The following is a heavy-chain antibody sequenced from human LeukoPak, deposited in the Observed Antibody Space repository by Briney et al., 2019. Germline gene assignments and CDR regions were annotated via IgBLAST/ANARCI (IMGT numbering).Heavy chain of an antibody. CDR2: IYTSGRT. J-gene: IGHJ4*02. V-gene: IGHV4-61*02. CDR1: GGSISSGSYY. D-gene: IGHD6-13*01. Sequence: SQTLSLTCTVSGGSISSGSYYWSWIRQPAGKGLEWIGRIYTSGRTNYNPSLKSRVTISVDTSKNQFSLKLSSVTAADTAVYYCARGIAARSYFDYWGQGTLVTVSS. CDR3: ARGIAARSYFDY.